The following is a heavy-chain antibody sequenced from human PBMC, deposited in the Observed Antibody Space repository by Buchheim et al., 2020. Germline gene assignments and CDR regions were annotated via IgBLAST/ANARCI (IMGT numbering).Heavy chain of an antibody. CDR3: ARSPSSAWHNFDY. CDR2: VSYDGSQK. D-gene: IGHD6-19*01. CDR1: GFTFSTFA. Sequence: QVQLVESGGGVVQPGRSLRLSCEASGFTFSTFAMHWVRQAPGKGLEWVAIVSYDGSQKYYADSVKGRFTISRANSKNTLYLQMNSLRADDTAVYYCARSPSSAWHNFDYWGQGTL. J-gene: IGHJ4*02. V-gene: IGHV3-30*01.